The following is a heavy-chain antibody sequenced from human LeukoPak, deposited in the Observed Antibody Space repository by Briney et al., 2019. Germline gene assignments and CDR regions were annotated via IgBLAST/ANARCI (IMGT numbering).Heavy chain of an antibody. CDR3: ARSGGGSYSDY. Sequence: ASVKVSCKSSGYTFTSYTMHWVRQATGQGLEWMGWMNPNSGNTGYAQKFQGRVTITRNTSISTAYMELSSLRSEDTAVYYCARSGGGSYSDYWGQGTLVTVSS. CDR1: GYTFTSYT. J-gene: IGHJ4*02. V-gene: IGHV1-8*01. D-gene: IGHD1-26*01. CDR2: MNPNSGNT.